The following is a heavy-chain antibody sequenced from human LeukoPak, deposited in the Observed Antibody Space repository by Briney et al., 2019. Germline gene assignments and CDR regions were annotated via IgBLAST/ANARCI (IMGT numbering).Heavy chain of an antibody. CDR1: GFTFDDYA. D-gene: IGHD6-19*01. CDR2: ISWNSGSI. V-gene: IGHV3-9*01. CDR3: ARAVSGRFDY. Sequence: GGSLRLSCAASGFTFDDYAMHWVRQAPGKGLEWVSGISWNSGSIGYADSVKGRFTISRDNAKNSLYLQMNSLRAEDTAIYYCARAVSGRFDYWGQGTLVAVSS. J-gene: IGHJ4*02.